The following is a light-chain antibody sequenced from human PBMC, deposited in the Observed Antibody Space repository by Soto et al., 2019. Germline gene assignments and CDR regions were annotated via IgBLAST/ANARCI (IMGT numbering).Light chain of an antibody. V-gene: IGKV1-5*01. CDR3: QQYNSYDMWT. CDR2: GAS. Sequence: DIQLTQSPSTLSGSVGDRVTITCRASQSVSKWLAWYQQKPGKAPKLLIYGASSLERGVPPRFSGSGSGTEFTHTISSVQPDDFATYYCQQYNSYDMWTFGQGTKVDFK. CDR1: QSVSKW. J-gene: IGKJ1*01.